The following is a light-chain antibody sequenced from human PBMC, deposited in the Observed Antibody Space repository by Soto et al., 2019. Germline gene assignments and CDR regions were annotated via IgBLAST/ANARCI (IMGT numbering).Light chain of an antibody. J-gene: IGKJ4*01. V-gene: IGKV3-11*01. CDR1: QSINNY. CDR2: DAS. CDR3: QQRSNWPLT. Sequence: EIVLTQSPATLSLSPGERATLSCRASQSINNYLAWYQQKPGQAPRLLIYDASNRAAGIPVRFSGSGSGTAFTLTISSLEPEDFALYYCQQRSNWPLTFGGGTKVDIK.